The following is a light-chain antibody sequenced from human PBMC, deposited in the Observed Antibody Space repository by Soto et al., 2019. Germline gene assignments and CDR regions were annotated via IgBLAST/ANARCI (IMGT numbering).Light chain of an antibody. Sequence: QSVLTQPASVSGSPGQSITISCTGTSSDVGGYNYVSWYQQHPGKAPKLMIYGVSNRPSGVSNRFSGSKPGNTASLTISGLQAEDEADYYCSSYTSSSTPYVFGTGTKVTVL. CDR1: SSDVGGYNY. CDR2: GVS. CDR3: SSYTSSSTPYV. V-gene: IGLV2-14*01. J-gene: IGLJ1*01.